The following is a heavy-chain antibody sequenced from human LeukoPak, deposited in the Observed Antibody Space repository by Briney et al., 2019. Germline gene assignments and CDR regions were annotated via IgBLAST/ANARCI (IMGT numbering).Heavy chain of an antibody. D-gene: IGHD6-19*01. CDR3: ARAVAVAGTGFDY. V-gene: IGHV4-61*01. Sequence: PSETLSLTCTVSGYSISSSYYWSWIRQPPGKGLEWIGYIYYSGSTNYNPSLKSRVTISVDTSKNQFSLKLSSVTAADTAVYYCARAVAVAGTGFDYWGQGTLVTVSS. CDR1: GYSISSSYY. J-gene: IGHJ4*02. CDR2: IYYSGST.